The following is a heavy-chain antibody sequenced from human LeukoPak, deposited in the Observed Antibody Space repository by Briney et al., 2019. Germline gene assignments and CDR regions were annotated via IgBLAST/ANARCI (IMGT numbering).Heavy chain of an antibody. CDR1: GGSISSYY. J-gene: IGHJ6*03. Sequence: PSETLSLTCTVSGGSISSYYWSWIRQPPGKGLEWIGYIYYSGSTNYNPSLKSRVTISVDTSKNQFSLKLSSVTAADTAVYYCARVAAARYYYMDVWGKGTTVTVSS. V-gene: IGHV4-59*12. CDR2: IYYSGST. CDR3: ARVAAARYYYMDV. D-gene: IGHD6-13*01.